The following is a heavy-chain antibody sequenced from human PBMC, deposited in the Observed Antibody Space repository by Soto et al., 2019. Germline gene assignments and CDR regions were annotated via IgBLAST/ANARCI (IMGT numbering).Heavy chain of an antibody. CDR1: GYTFTNYG. CDR3: ARVSRYGDYVG. D-gene: IGHD4-17*01. CDR2: ISTYNGNT. J-gene: IGHJ4*02. V-gene: IGHV1-18*01. Sequence: ASVKVSCKASGYTFTNYGFTWVRQAPGQGLEWMGWISTYNGNTNYAQKLQGRVTMTTDTSTSTAYMELRSLRAEDTAVYYCARVSRYGDYVGWGQGTLVTVSS.